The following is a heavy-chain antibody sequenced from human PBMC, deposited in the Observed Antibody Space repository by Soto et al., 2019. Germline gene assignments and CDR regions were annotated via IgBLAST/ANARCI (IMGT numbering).Heavy chain of an antibody. Sequence: GGSLRLSCAASGFTFSSYAMSWVRQAPGKGLEWVSAISGSGGSTYYADSVKGRFTISRDNSKNTLYLQMNSLRAEDTAVYYCAKDPGGYYGSGSYVYFDYWGQGTLVTVSS. CDR1: GFTFSSYA. D-gene: IGHD3-10*01. CDR2: ISGSGGST. CDR3: AKDPGGYYGSGSYVYFDY. V-gene: IGHV3-23*01. J-gene: IGHJ4*02.